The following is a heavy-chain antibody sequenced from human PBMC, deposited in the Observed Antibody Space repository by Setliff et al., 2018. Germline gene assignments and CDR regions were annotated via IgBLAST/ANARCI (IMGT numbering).Heavy chain of an antibody. V-gene: IGHV3-20*01. CDR2: INWDGKTT. CDR3: TRFGDRNDIGI. D-gene: IGHD4-17*01. Sequence: PGGSLRLSCAASGFTFEKHGMNWVRQVPGKGLEWVSTINWDGKTTAYADSVKGRFTISRDNAKRFLYLHMNSLRDEDTALYHCTRFGDRNDIGIWGQGTMVTVS. J-gene: IGHJ3*02. CDR1: GFTFEKHG.